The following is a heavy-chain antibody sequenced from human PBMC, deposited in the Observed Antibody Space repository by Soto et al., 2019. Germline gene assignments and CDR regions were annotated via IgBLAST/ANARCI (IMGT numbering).Heavy chain of an antibody. CDR3: ARDRLSVGPRANDAFEV. D-gene: IGHD2-21*02. J-gene: IGHJ3*01. V-gene: IGHV1-3*01. CDR2: INPDNGKT. CDR1: GFSFSDNL. Sequence: QVPLVQSGAEVRKPGASVNISCRASGFSFSDNLINWVRQAPGQSLEWMGWINPDNGKTRYSQTFQGRVTISRHSSASIAYVEVSDLTSEDTAVYYCARDRLSVGPRANDAFEVWGQGTMVTVSS.